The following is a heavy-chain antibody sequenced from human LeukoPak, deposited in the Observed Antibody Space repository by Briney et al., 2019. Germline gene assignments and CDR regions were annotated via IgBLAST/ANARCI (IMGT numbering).Heavy chain of an antibody. CDR2: VKSKTDGETT. J-gene: IGHJ4*02. CDR1: GLTFTNAW. Sequence: GGSLRLSCAASGLTFTNAWMSWVRQATGKGLEWVGRVKSKTDGETTDYAAPVKGRFTVSRDDSTKTLHLQMNGLKTEDTAMYYCTTDWNDLGSYAIFDSWGQGTLVTVSS. D-gene: IGHD3-16*01. CDR3: TTDWNDLGSYAIFDS. V-gene: IGHV3-15*01.